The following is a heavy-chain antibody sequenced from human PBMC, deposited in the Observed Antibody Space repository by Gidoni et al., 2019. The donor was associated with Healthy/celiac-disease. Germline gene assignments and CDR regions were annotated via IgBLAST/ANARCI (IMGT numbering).Heavy chain of an antibody. J-gene: IGHJ4*02. CDR1: GGSIRSGGYY. CDR3: ARVDTVVTPGRYYFDY. V-gene: IGHV4-31*03. D-gene: IGHD2-21*02. Sequence: QVQLQESAPGLVKPSQTLSLTCTFSGGSIRSGGYYWSWIRQHPGKGLEWIGYIYYSGSTYYNPSLKSRVTISVDTSKNQFSLKLSSVTAADTAVYYCARVDTVVTPGRYYFDYWGQGTLVTVSS. CDR2: IYYSGST.